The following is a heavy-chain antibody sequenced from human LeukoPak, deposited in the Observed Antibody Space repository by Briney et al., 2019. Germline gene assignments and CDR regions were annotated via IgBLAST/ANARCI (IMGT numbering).Heavy chain of an antibody. J-gene: IGHJ4*02. CDR2: INHSGST. V-gene: IGHV4-34*01. CDR3: ATSGGTLGPTNYFAY. D-gene: IGHD3-16*01. CDR1: GESFSGYY. Sequence: SETLALTCAVYGESFSGYYWSWIRQPPGKGLEWIGEINHSGSTNYNPSLKSRGTISVDTSKNQFSLKLSSVTAADTAVYYCATSGGTLGPTNYFAYWGQGTLVTVSS.